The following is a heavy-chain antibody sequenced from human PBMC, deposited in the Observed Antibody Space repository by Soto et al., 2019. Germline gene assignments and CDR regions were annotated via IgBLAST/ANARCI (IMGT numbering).Heavy chain of an antibody. J-gene: IGHJ4*02. CDR3: ARESYSRRHDSTDYFAFPFDY. Sequence: QVQLVQSGAEMKKPGSSVKVSCKTSGGTFRTYTITWVRQAPGQGREWMGRIIPILGTANYAQKFQGRVTITADKSTGTAYMELSSLRSEDTAVYYCARESYSRRHDSTDYFAFPFDYWGQGTLVIVSS. CDR2: IIPILGTA. CDR1: GGTFRTYT. D-gene: IGHD3-22*01. V-gene: IGHV1-69*08.